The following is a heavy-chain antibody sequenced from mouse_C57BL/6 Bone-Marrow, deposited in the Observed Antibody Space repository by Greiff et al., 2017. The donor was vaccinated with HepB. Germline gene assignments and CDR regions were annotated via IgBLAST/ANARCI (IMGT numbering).Heavy chain of an antibody. CDR3: ARKGYYGNFDWYFDV. J-gene: IGHJ1*03. CDR1: GFSLTSYA. D-gene: IGHD2-1*01. Sequence: VQLQQSGPGLVAPSQSLSITCTVSGFSLTSYAISWVRQPPGKGLEWLGVIWTGGGTNYNSALKSRLSISKDNSKSQVFLKMNSLQNDDTARYYCARKGYYGNFDWYFDVWGTGTTVTVSS. CDR2: IWTGGGT. V-gene: IGHV2-9-1*01.